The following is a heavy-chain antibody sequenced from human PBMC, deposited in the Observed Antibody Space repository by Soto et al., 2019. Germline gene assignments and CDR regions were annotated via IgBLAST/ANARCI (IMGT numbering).Heavy chain of an antibody. D-gene: IGHD6-19*01. CDR1: SGSITIGNW. V-gene: IGHV4-4*02. CDR3: ASLSGWSLL. J-gene: IGHJ4*02. CDR2: IFHDGTS. Sequence: SETLSLTCTVSSGSITIGNWWSWVRQSPGKGLEWIGEIFHDGTSNYNPSLKSRVAISLDKSKNQFSLNLNSVTVADTAVYYCASLSGWSLLWGQGTLVTVSS.